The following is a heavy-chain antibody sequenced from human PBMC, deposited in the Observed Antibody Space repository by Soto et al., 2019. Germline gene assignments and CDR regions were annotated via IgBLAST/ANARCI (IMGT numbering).Heavy chain of an antibody. D-gene: IGHD3-9*01. CDR2: IYYSGST. V-gene: IGHV4-59*01. J-gene: IGHJ4*02. CDR1: GGSISSYY. CDR3: ARERGDIFTGYSPPLGYFDY. Sequence: PSETLSLTCTVSGGSISSYYWSWIRQPPGKGLEWIGYIYYSGSTNYNPSLKSRVTISVDTSKNQFSLKLSSVTAADTAVYYCARERGDIFTGYSPPLGYFDYWGQGTLVTVSS.